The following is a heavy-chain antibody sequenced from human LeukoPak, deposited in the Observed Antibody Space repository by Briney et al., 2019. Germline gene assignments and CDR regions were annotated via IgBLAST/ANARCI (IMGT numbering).Heavy chain of an antibody. Sequence: SETLSLTCAVSGASISSGAYSWSWIRQPPGKGLEWIGYIFHSGRTFYNPSLKSRLTISVDTSKNQFSLMLSSVTVADTAVYYCAREFWVANAPGSWCDPWGQGIPVTVSS. CDR3: AREFWVANAPGSWCDP. CDR2: IFHSGRT. CDR1: GASISSGAYS. D-gene: IGHD7-27*01. J-gene: IGHJ5*02. V-gene: IGHV4-30-2*01.